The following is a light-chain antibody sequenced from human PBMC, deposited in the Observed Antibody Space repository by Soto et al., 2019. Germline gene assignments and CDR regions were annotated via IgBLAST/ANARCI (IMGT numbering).Light chain of an antibody. CDR1: QDTSRS. Sequence: DTQVTQSPSFLSASVGDIVTITCRASQDTSRSLGWYQQKPGKAPKLLIYAASTLHSGVPSRFSGSGSGTEFTLTISSLQPEDFATYYCQQLYTYPLTFGQGTKVDIK. J-gene: IGKJ1*01. V-gene: IGKV1-9*01. CDR3: QQLYTYPLT. CDR2: AAS.